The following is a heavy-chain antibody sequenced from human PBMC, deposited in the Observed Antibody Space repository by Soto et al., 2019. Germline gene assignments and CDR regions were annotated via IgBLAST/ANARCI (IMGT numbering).Heavy chain of an antibody. Sequence: TFCSALLESVRPVPGRGLEWVSAISGSGGTTYYADSVKGRLTNSRDNSENTLFLQMNSLRAEDAVIYYGAKALKVINTSLDDRGQGRVVTGSS. J-gene: IGHJ4*02. CDR2: ISGSGGTT. CDR1: TFCSAL. V-gene: IGHV3-23*01. CDR3: AKALKVINTSLDD. D-gene: IGHD2-8*01.